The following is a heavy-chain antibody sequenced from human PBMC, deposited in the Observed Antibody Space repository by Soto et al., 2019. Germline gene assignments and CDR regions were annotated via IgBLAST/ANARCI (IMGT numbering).Heavy chain of an antibody. Sequence: SETLSLTCTVSGGSISSYYWSWIRQPPGKGLEWIGYIYYSGSTNYNPSLKSRVTISVDTSKNQFSLKLSSVTAADTAVYYCASQNFGDFFDYWGQGTLVTVSS. CDR1: GGSISSYY. D-gene: IGHD3-3*01. CDR3: ASQNFGDFFDY. V-gene: IGHV4-59*01. J-gene: IGHJ4*02. CDR2: IYYSGST.